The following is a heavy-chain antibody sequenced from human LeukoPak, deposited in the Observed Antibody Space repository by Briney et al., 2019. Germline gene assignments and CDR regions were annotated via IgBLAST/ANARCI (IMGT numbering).Heavy chain of an antibody. J-gene: IGHJ3*02. V-gene: IGHV4-59*08. CDR3: ARHGGATMVRGVLVDAFDI. CDR1: GASISSYY. Sequence: PSETLSLTCTVSGASISSYYWSWIRQPPGEGLEWIGFIFYSGNTNYNPSLKSRVTISVDMSKNQFSLKLTSVTAADTAVYYCARHGGATMVRGVLVDAFDIWGQGTVVTVSS. D-gene: IGHD3-10*01. CDR2: IFYSGNT.